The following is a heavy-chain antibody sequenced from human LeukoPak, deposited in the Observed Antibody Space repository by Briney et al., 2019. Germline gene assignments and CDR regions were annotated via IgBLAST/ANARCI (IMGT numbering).Heavy chain of an antibody. Sequence: GGSLRLSCAASGFTFSSYAMHWVRQTPGKGLEHVSAISSNGGSTHYANSVKGRFTISRDNSKNTLYLQMGSLRAEDMAVYYCAREDTGTFWGAFDIWGQGTMVTVSS. V-gene: IGHV3-64*01. CDR1: GFTFSSYA. D-gene: IGHD3-16*01. CDR3: AREDTGTFWGAFDI. CDR2: ISSNGGST. J-gene: IGHJ3*02.